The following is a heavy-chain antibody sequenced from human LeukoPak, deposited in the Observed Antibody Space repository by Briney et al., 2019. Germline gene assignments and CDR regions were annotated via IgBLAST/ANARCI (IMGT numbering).Heavy chain of an antibody. CDR3: ARRNCSGGSCNYYYYGMDV. D-gene: IGHD2-15*01. CDR2: IYYSGST. Sequence: SETLSLTCTVSGGSISSYYWSWIRQPPGKGLEWTGYIYYSGSTNYNPSLKSRVTISVDTSKNQFSLKLSSVTAADTAVYYCARRNCSGGSCNYYYYGMDVWGQGTTVTVSS. J-gene: IGHJ6*02. CDR1: GGSISSYY. V-gene: IGHV4-59*08.